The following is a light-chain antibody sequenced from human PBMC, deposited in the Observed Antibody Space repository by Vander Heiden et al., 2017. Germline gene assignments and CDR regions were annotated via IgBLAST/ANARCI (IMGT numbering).Light chain of an antibody. V-gene: IGLV1-40*01. CDR1: SSNMRAAYD. CDR2: GSR. J-gene: IGLJ2*01. CDR3: QSYDNSLSVVV. Sequence: QSVPTQPPSVSADPGKRVTLAGTRRSSNMRAAYDVHWYQQLPGTPATPIIYGSRNGPSGVPTRFSGSKSGTADSLAITGIQAEDEADYYCQSYDNSLSVVVFGGGTKLTVL.